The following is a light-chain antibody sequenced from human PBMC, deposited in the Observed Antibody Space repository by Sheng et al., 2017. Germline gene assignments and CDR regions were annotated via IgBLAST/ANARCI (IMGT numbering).Light chain of an antibody. CDR3: YSYAGSPRV. J-gene: IGLJ3*02. V-gene: IGLV2-23*02. Sequence: QSALTQPASVSGSPGQSITISCTGTSSDVGSYNFVSWYQHHPGKAPKLMIYDVSKRPSGVSIRFSGSKSGNTASLTISGLQAEDEADYYCYSYAGSPRVFGRRDQADRP. CDR2: DVS. CDR1: SSDVGSYNF.